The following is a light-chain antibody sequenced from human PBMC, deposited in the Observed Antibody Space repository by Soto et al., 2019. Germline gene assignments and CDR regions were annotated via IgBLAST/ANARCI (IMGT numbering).Light chain of an antibody. Sequence: QPVLTQPPSASATPGQRVTISCSXXXXXIGSNPVQWYLQLPGTAPKLLIYRNSERPSGVPDRFSGSKSGTSASLAISGLQSEDEADYHCATWDDGLYGPVFGGGTKLTVL. CDR2: RNS. J-gene: IGLJ3*02. CDR1: XXXIGSNP. V-gene: IGLV1-44*01. CDR3: ATWDDGLYGPV.